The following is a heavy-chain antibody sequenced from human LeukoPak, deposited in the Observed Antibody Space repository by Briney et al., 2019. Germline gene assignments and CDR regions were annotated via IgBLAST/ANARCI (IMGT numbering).Heavy chain of an antibody. D-gene: IGHD6-6*01. Sequence: SETLSLTCAVYGGSFSGYYWSWIRQPPGKGLEWIGEINHSGSTNYNPSLKSRVTISVDTSKNQFSLKLSSVTAADTAVYYCARVRAAARYFGYWGQGTLSPSPQ. CDR1: GGSFSGYY. CDR2: INHSGST. V-gene: IGHV4-34*01. J-gene: IGHJ4*02. CDR3: ARVRAAARYFGY.